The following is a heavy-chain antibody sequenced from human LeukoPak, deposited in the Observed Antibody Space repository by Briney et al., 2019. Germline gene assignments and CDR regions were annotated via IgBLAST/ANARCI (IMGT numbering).Heavy chain of an antibody. CDR1: GGSISSYY. D-gene: IGHD3-3*01. Sequence: SETLSLTCTVSGGSISSYYWSWIRQPLGKGLEWIGYIYYSGSTNYNPSLKSRVTISVDTSKNQFSLKLSSVTAADTAVYYCARHFSLAYYFDYWGQGTLVTVSS. CDR3: ARHFSLAYYFDY. V-gene: IGHV4-59*08. J-gene: IGHJ4*02. CDR2: IYYSGST.